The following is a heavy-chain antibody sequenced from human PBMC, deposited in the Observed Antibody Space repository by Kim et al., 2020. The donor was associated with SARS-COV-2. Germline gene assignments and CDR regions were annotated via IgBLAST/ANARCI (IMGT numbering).Heavy chain of an antibody. J-gene: IGHJ5*02. D-gene: IGHD5-12*01. Sequence: SETLSLTCAVYGGSFSGYYWSWIRQPPGKGLEWIGEINHSGSTNYNPSLKSRVTISVDTSKNQFSLKLSSVTAADTAVYYCARVNDLDIVATWGQGTLVTVSS. CDR1: GGSFSGYY. V-gene: IGHV4-34*01. CDR2: INHSGST. CDR3: ARVNDLDIVAT.